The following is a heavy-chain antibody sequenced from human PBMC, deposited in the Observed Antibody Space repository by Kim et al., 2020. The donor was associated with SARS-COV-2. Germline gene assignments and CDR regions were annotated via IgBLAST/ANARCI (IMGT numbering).Heavy chain of an antibody. CDR3: SASDY. V-gene: IGHV3-23*01. CDR2: SSGDT. J-gene: IGHJ4*02. Sequence: SSGDTHYADAVKGRFTITRDNSTNTLYLQLNSLSAEDTAVYYCSASDYWGQGTLVTVSS.